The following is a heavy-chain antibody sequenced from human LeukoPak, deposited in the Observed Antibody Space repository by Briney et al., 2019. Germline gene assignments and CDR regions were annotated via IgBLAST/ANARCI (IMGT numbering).Heavy chain of an antibody. V-gene: IGHV4-38-2*02. CDR2: IYHSGST. Sequence: SETLSLTCTVSGYSISSGYYWGWIRQPPGKGLEWIGSIYHSGSTYYNPSLKSRVTISVDTSTNQFSLKLSSVTAADTAVYYCARDPHYYDSSGYSSGGWYFDYWGQGTLVTVSS. CDR3: ARDPHYYDSSGYSSGGWYFDY. CDR1: GYSISSGYY. J-gene: IGHJ4*02. D-gene: IGHD3-22*01.